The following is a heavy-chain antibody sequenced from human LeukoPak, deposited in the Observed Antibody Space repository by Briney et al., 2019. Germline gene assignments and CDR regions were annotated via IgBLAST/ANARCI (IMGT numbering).Heavy chain of an antibody. CDR3: AKLSPLTSDGGLTATDY. CDR1: GFTFSSYG. Sequence: PGGSLRLSCAASGFTFSSYGMHWVRQAPGKGLEWVAFIRYDGSNKYYADSVKGRFTISRDNSKNTLYLQMNSLRAEDTAVYYCAKLSPLTSDGGLTATDYWGQGTLVTVSS. V-gene: IGHV3-30*02. D-gene: IGHD4-23*01. J-gene: IGHJ4*02. CDR2: IRYDGSNK.